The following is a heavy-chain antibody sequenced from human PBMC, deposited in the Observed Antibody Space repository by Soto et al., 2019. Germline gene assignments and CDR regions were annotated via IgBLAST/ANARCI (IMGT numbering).Heavy chain of an antibody. CDR2: ISGSGGST. Sequence: EVQLLESGGGLVQPGGSLRLSCAASGFTFSSYAMSWVRQAPGKGLEWVSAISGSGGSTYYADSVKGRFTISRDNSKNTLYLQMNSLRAEDTAVYYCAKGADVLRYFDWLINDAFDIWGQGTMVTVSS. CDR1: GFTFSSYA. V-gene: IGHV3-23*01. J-gene: IGHJ3*02. CDR3: AKGADVLRYFDWLINDAFDI. D-gene: IGHD3-9*01.